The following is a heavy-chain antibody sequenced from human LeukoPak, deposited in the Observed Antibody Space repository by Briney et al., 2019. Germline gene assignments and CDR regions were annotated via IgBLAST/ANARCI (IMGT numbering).Heavy chain of an antibody. CDR2: IYTSGST. D-gene: IGHD5-18*01. CDR3: ARDSQDTAMVTRFDY. Sequence: SETLSLTCTVSGGSISSYYWSWIRQPAGKGLEWIGRIYTSGSTNYNPSLKSRVTMSVDTSKNQFSLKLSSVTAADTAVYYCARDSQDTAMVTRFDYWGQGTLVTVSS. V-gene: IGHV4-4*07. J-gene: IGHJ4*02. CDR1: GGSISSYY.